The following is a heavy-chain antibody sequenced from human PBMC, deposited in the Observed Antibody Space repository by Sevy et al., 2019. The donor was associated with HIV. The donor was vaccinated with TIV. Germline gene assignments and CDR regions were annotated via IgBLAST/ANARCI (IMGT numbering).Heavy chain of an antibody. CDR1: GYAFTRYG. V-gene: IGHV1-18*01. CDR2: ISAYNGNT. D-gene: IGHD2-8*01. CDR3: ARSQRYCTNGVCYTSPKVYRMDV. Sequence: ASVKVSCKASGYAFTRYGISWVRQAPGQGLEWMGWISAYNGNTNYAQKFQGRVTMTTDTSTSTAYMELRSLRSDDTAVYYCARSQRYCTNGVCYTSPKVYRMDVWGQGTTVTVSS. J-gene: IGHJ6*02.